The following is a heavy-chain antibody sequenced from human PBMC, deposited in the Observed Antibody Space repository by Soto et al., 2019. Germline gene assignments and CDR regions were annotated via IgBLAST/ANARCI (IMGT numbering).Heavy chain of an antibody. CDR3: ARDRGPSSGYYPYWFDP. D-gene: IGHD3-22*01. CDR1: GYTFTSYY. V-gene: IGHV1-46*01. J-gene: IGHJ5*02. CDR2: INPSGGST. Sequence: GASVKVSCKASGYTFTSYYMHWVRQAPGQGPEWMGIINPSGGSTNYAQKFQARVTITADESTSTAYMELSSLRSEDTAVYYCARDRGPSSGYYPYWFDPWGQGTLVTVSS.